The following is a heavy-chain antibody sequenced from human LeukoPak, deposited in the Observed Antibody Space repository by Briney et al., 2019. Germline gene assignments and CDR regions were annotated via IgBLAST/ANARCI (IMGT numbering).Heavy chain of an antibody. CDR2: ISGSGDSR. Sequence: PGGSLRLSCAASKFAFSSYGMSWVRQAPGKGLEWVSVISGSGDSRDYADSVKGRFTISKDNSKNTLYLQMNSLRAEDTAVYYCARKGGTRFDFWRGYGYWGQGTLVTVSS. J-gene: IGHJ4*02. CDR1: KFAFSSYG. V-gene: IGHV3-23*01. D-gene: IGHD3-3*01. CDR3: ARKGGTRFDFWRGYGY.